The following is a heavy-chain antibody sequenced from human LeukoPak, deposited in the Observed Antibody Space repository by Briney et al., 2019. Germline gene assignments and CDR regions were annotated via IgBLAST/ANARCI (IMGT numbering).Heavy chain of an antibody. J-gene: IGHJ3*01. D-gene: IGHD3-22*01. CDR3: ARDYEGAFDV. CDR1: GGTFSIEG. CDR2: IIPMVGTP. Sequence: SVKVSCKASGGTFSIEGISWLRQAPGQRLEWMGSIIPMVGTPNYAQKFQDRVTITTDESTSTVYMELSSLRSEDTALYYCARDYEGAFDVWGQGTVVTVSS. V-gene: IGHV1-69*05.